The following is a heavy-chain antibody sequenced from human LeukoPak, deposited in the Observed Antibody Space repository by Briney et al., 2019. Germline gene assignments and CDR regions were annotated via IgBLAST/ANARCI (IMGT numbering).Heavy chain of an antibody. J-gene: IGHJ4*02. CDR2: IYADRNT. CDR3: ARDSYGDANFDS. Sequence: GGSLRLSVSASGFIVNTNYMTLVRQAPGRGLEWVSFIYADRNTYYADSVKGRYTISKDISKNAVYLQMNTLRAEDTAVYYCARDSYGDANFDSWGEGTLVTVSS. D-gene: IGHD4-17*01. CDR1: GFIVNTNY. V-gene: IGHV3-53*01.